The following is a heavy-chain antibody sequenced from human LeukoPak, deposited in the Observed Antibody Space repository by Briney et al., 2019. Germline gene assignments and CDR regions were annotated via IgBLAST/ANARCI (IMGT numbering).Heavy chain of an antibody. D-gene: IGHD4-11*01. Sequence: GASVKVSCKASGYTFTNYGISWVRQAPGQGLEWMGWINTYNGNTNYAQKFQGRVTMTTDTSTSTAYMELRSLRSDDTAVYYCARNSRGEGDYWGQGTLVTVSS. CDR3: ARNSRGEGDY. CDR2: INTYNGNT. V-gene: IGHV1-18*01. CDR1: GYTFTNYG. J-gene: IGHJ4*02.